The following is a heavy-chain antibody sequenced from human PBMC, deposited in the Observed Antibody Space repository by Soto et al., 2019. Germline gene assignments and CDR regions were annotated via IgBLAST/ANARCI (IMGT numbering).Heavy chain of an antibody. Sequence: QVQLQESGPGLVKPSQTLSLTCTVSGGSISSGGYYWSWIRQHPGKGLEWIGYIHYSGSTYYNPSLKSQFTISVATSKNQFSLKLSSVTAADTAVYYCARATVTANWFDPWGQGTLVTVSS. CDR3: ARATVTANWFDP. CDR1: GGSISSGGYY. V-gene: IGHV4-31*01. CDR2: IHYSGST. D-gene: IGHD4-17*01. J-gene: IGHJ5*02.